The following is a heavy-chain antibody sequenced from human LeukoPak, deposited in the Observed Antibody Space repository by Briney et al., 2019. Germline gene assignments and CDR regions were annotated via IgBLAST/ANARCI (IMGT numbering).Heavy chain of an antibody. CDR3: ARLASFRRQLAP. J-gene: IGHJ5*02. Sequence: SGTLSLTCAVSGGSISSSNWWSWVRQPPGKGLEWIGEIYHSGSTNYNPSLKSRVTISVDTSKNQFSLKLSSVTAADTAVYYCARLASFRRQLAPWGQGTLVTVSS. D-gene: IGHD6-13*01. CDR2: IYHSGST. CDR1: GGSISSSNW. V-gene: IGHV4-4*02.